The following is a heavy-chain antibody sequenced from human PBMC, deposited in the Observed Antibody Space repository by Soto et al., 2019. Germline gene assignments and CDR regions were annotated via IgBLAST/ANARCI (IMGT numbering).Heavy chain of an antibody. V-gene: IGHV3-23*01. D-gene: IGHD2-2*02. CDR1: GFTFSSYA. Sequence: RGSLRLSCAASGFTFSSYAMSCVRQAPGKGLEWVSAIRGSGGSTYYADSVKGRCTISRDNSKNTLYLQMNSLRAEDTAVYYCGKGDCSSTSCYTFDYWGQGTLVTVSS. J-gene: IGHJ4*02. CDR2: IRGSGGST. CDR3: GKGDCSSTSCYTFDY.